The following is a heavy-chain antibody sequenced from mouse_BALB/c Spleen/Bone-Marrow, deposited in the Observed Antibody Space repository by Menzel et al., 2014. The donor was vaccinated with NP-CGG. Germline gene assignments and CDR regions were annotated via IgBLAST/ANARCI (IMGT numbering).Heavy chain of an antibody. V-gene: IGHV2-9*02. Sequence: VKLVESGPGLVAPSQSLSITCTVSGFSLTSYGVHWVRRPPGKGLEWLGVIWAGGSTNYNSALMSRLSISKDNSKSQVFLKMNSLQTDDTAMYYCARDRELSYAMDYWGQGTSVTVSS. J-gene: IGHJ4*01. CDR3: ARDRELSYAMDY. CDR1: GFSLTSYG. D-gene: IGHD3-1*01. CDR2: IWAGGST.